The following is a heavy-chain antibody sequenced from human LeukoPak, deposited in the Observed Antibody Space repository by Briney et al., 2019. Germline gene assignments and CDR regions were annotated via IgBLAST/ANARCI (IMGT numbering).Heavy chain of an antibody. Sequence: PGRSLSLSCAASGLTFSSNYMSWVRQAPGKGLGWVSIIYSGGETYYADSVQDRFIISRDNSKNTLYLQMNSLRAEDTAVYYCARDRSPAGIFDFRGQGTLVTVSS. CDR3: ARDRSPAGIFDF. CDR2: IYSGGET. CDR1: GLTFSSNY. D-gene: IGHD6-19*01. V-gene: IGHV3-66*01. J-gene: IGHJ4*02.